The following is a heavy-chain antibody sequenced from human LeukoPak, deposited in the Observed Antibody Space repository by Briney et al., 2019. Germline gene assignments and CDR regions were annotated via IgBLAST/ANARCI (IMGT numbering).Heavy chain of an antibody. CDR1: GFAFSSYG. D-gene: IGHD3-3*01. Sequence: GRSLRLSCVASGFAFSSYGMHWVRQAPGKGLEWVAFIRYDGSNKYYADSVKGRFTISRDNSKNTLYLQMNSLRAEDTAVYYCAKPASLDFWSGYYTDYWGQGTLVTVSS. V-gene: IGHV3-30*02. J-gene: IGHJ4*02. CDR2: IRYDGSNK. CDR3: AKPASLDFWSGYYTDY.